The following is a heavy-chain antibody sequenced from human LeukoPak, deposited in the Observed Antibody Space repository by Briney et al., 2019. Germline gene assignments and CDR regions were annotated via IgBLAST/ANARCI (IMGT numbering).Heavy chain of an antibody. CDR1: GLTFSSYD. CDR3: VRGPYCSGGSCYGHFDY. J-gene: IGHJ4*02. V-gene: IGHV3-13*01. CDR2: IGTVGDT. Sequence: PGGSLRLSCAASGLTFSSYDMYWVRQATGKGLEWVSAIGTVGDTYYPASVKGRFTISRENAKKSLYLQMNSLRVGDTAVYYCVRGPYCSGGSCYGHFDYWGQRTLVTASP. D-gene: IGHD2-15*01.